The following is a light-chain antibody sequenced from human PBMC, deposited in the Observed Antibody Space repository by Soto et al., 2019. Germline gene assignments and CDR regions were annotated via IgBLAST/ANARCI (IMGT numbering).Light chain of an antibody. CDR1: SSDVGAYKY. Sequence: QSVLTQPPSASGSPGQSVTISCTGTSSDVGAYKYVSWYQQHPGKAPKLMIYAVTKRPSGVPGRFSGSKSGNTASLTVSGLQAEDEADYYCSSYAGNNNFVVFGGGTKLTVL. V-gene: IGLV2-8*01. CDR2: AVT. J-gene: IGLJ2*01. CDR3: SSYAGNNNFVV.